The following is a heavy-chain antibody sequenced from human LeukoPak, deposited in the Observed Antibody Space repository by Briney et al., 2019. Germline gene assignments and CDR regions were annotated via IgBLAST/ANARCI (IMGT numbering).Heavy chain of an antibody. V-gene: IGHV3-23*01. J-gene: IGHJ5*02. Sequence: PGGFLRLSCAASGFTFSSYAMSWVRQAPGKGLEWVSAISGSGGSTYYADSVKGRFTISRDNSKNTLYLQMNSLRAEDTAVYYCAKGLQGRKYPQRFDPWGQGTLVTVSS. CDR2: ISGSGGST. D-gene: IGHD2-2*01. CDR3: AKGLQGRKYPQRFDP. CDR1: GFTFSSYA.